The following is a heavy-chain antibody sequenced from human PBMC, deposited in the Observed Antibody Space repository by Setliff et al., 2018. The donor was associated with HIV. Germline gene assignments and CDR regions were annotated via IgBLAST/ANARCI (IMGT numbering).Heavy chain of an antibody. CDR1: GGTFSRYS. CDR3: ARDRSSGGYTYGLIDY. CDR2: IVPIFGTT. J-gene: IGHJ4*02. V-gene: IGHV1-69*13. D-gene: IGHD5-18*01. Sequence: SVKVSCKASGGTFSRYSITWIRQAPGQGLEWMGGIVPIFGTTEYAQNLKGRVTITADEPTSTAYMELSSLTSADTAVYYCARDRSSGGYTYGLIDYWGQGRLVTVSS.